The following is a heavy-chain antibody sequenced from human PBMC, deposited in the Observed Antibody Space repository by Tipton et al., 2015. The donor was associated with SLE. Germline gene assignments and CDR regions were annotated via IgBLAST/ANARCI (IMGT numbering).Heavy chain of an antibody. CDR3: ARDGKYYYGSGSSGAFDI. Sequence: TLSFTCTVSGGSISSYYWSWIRQPPGKGLEWIGYIYYSGSTNYNPSLKSRVTISADTSKNQFSLKLSSVTAADTAVYYCARDGKYYYGSGSSGAFDIWGQGTMVTVSS. D-gene: IGHD3-10*01. CDR1: GGSISSYY. J-gene: IGHJ3*02. CDR2: IYYSGST. V-gene: IGHV4-59*01.